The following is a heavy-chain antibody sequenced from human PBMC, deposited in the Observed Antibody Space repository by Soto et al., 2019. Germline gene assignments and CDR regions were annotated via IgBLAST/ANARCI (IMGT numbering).Heavy chain of an antibody. D-gene: IGHD1-26*01. J-gene: IGHJ6*02. Sequence: PGESLKISCKGSGYSFTSYWIGWVRQMPGKXLEWMGIIYPGDSDTRYSPSFQGQVTISADKSISTAYLQWSSLKASDTAMYYCATKLDRGKATTYYRMDVWGQGTTVTVSS. V-gene: IGHV5-51*01. CDR2: IYPGDSDT. CDR3: ATKLDRGKATTYYRMDV. CDR1: GYSFTSYW.